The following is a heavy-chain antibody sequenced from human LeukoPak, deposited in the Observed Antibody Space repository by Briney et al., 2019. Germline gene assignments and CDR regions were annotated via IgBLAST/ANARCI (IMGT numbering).Heavy chain of an antibody. CDR3: ARSSSSWFSYYYYYMDV. Sequence: GGSLRLSCAASGFTFGDYSMNWVRQAPGKGLEWVSSITSSSNYIYYADSVKGRFTISRDNAKNSLYLQMNSLRAEDTAVYYCARSSSSWFSYYYYYMDVWGKGTTVTISS. D-gene: IGHD6-13*01. CDR2: ITSSSNYI. V-gene: IGHV3-21*01. CDR1: GFTFGDYS. J-gene: IGHJ6*03.